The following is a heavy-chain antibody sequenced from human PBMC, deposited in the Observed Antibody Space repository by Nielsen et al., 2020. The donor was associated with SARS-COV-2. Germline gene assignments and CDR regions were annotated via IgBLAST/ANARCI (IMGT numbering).Heavy chain of an antibody. Sequence: SETLSLTCAVYGGSFSGYYWSWIRQPPGKGLEWIGSIYYSGSTYYNPSLKSRVTISVDTSKNQFSLKLSSVAAADTAVYYCARSADYYFDYWGQGTLVTVSS. D-gene: IGHD3/OR15-3a*01. CDR2: IYYSGST. CDR3: ARSADYYFDY. CDR1: GGSFSGYY. J-gene: IGHJ4*02. V-gene: IGHV4-34*01.